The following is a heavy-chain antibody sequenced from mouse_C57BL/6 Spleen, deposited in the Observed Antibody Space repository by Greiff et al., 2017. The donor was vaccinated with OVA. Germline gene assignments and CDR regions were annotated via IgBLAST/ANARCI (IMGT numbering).Heavy chain of an antibody. D-gene: IGHD1-1*01. J-gene: IGHJ2*01. Sequence: QVQLKQPGAELVMPGASVKLSCKASGYTFTSYWMHWVKQRPGQGLEWIGEIDPSDSYTNYNQKFKGKSTLTVDKSSSTAYMQLSSLTSEDSAVYYCARWGGSSGFDYWGQGTTLTVSS. CDR2: IDPSDSYT. CDR3: ARWGGSSGFDY. CDR1: GYTFTSYW. V-gene: IGHV1-69*01.